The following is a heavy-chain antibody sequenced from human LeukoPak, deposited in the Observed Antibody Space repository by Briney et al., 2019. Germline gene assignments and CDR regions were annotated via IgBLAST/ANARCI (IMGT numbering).Heavy chain of an antibody. CDR2: ISAYNGNT. J-gene: IGHJ6*03. D-gene: IGHD3-3*01. Sequence: GASVKVSCKASGYTFTSYGISWVRQAPGQGLEWMGWISAYNGNTNYAQKFQGRVTMTRDMSTSTVYMELSSLRSEDTAVYYCARAGHDNYDFWSGYHYYYYYMDVWGKGTTVTISS. CDR3: ARAGHDNYDFWSGYHYYYYYMDV. V-gene: IGHV1-18*01. CDR1: GYTFTSYG.